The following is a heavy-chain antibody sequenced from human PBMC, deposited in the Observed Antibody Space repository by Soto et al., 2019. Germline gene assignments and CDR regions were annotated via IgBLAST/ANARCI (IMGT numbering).Heavy chain of an antibody. CDR3: ARDRPIMIRRAPEALDI. D-gene: IGHD3-10*01. V-gene: IGHV3-33*01. Sequence: QVQLVESGGGVVQPGGSLRLSCVTSGFTFSSYGMHWVRQAPGKGLEWVAVIWYDGSNEYYAESVRGRFTISRDNSKNTLYQQTNSLRAEDTAVYYCARDRPIMIRRAPEALDIWGQGTMVTVSS. CDR2: IWYDGSNE. J-gene: IGHJ3*02. CDR1: GFTFSSYG.